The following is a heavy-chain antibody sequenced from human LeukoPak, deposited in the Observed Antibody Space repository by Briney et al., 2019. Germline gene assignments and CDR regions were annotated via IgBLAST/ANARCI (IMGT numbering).Heavy chain of an antibody. V-gene: IGHV3-30*18. CDR3: AKGGGTGYSGSWFSN. J-gene: IGHJ4*02. Sequence: GGSLRLSCVASEFTFRSYDMHWVRQAPGKGLEWVAVISYDGSNKDYADSVKGRFTISRDNTKNTLYLQMNSLRAEDTAVYYCAKGGGTGYSGSWFSNWGQGTLVTVSS. D-gene: IGHD6-13*01. CDR1: EFTFRSYD. CDR2: ISYDGSNK.